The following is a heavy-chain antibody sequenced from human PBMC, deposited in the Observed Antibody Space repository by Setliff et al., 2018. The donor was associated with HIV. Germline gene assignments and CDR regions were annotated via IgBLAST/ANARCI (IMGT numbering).Heavy chain of an antibody. CDR2: IYWNDDK. CDR1: GLSLNISDVG. J-gene: IGHJ1*01. CDR3: AHSPDTWYFGEYFRH. Sequence: SGPTLVNPTQTLTLTCTLSGLSLNISDVGVGWLRQPPGKALEWLALIYWNDDKRYSPSLKSRVTVTKDTAKNQVVLTMTNMDLADTATYFCAHSPDTWYFGEYFRHWGQGTLVTVST. D-gene: IGHD3-9*01. V-gene: IGHV2-5*01.